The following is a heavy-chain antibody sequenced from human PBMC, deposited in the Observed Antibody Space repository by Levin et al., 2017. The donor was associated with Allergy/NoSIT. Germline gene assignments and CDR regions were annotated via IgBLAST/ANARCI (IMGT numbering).Heavy chain of an antibody. CDR3: ARDFNEMATIPHYYYYGMDV. J-gene: IGHJ6*02. CDR1: GFTFSSYG. D-gene: IGHD5-24*01. Sequence: GGSLRLSCAASGFTFSSYGMHWVRQAPGKGLEWVAVIWYDGSNKYYADSVKGRFTISRDNSKNTLYLQMNSLRAEDTAVYYCARDFNEMATIPHYYYYGMDVWGQGTTVTVSS. V-gene: IGHV3-33*01. CDR2: IWYDGSNK.